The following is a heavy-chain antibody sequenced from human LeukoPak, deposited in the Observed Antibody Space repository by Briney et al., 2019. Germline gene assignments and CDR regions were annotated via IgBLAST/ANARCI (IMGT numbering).Heavy chain of an antibody. CDR3: ARASDYGDYYYGMDV. V-gene: IGHV1-69*04. CDR1: GGTFSSYA. D-gene: IGHD4-17*01. J-gene: IGHJ6*02. CDR2: IIPILGIA. Sequence: SVKVSCKASGGTFSSYAISWVRQAPGQELEWMGRIIPILGIANYAQKFQGRVTITADKSTSTAYMELSSLRSEDTAVYYCARASDYGDYYYGMDVWGQGTTVTVSS.